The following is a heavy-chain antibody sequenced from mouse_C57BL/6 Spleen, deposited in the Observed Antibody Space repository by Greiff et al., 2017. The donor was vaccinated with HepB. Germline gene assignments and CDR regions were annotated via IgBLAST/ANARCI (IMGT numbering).Heavy chain of an antibody. CDR3: AREGTGTGYFDV. D-gene: IGHD4-1*01. CDR1: GYSITSGYY. CDR2: ISYDGSN. V-gene: IGHV3-6*01. J-gene: IGHJ1*03. Sequence: EVQVVESGPGLVKPSQSLSLTCSVTGYSITSGYYWNWIRQFPGNKLEWMGYISYDGSNNYNPSLKNRISITRDTSKNQFFLKLNSVTTEDTATYYCAREGTGTGYFDVWGTGTTVTVSS.